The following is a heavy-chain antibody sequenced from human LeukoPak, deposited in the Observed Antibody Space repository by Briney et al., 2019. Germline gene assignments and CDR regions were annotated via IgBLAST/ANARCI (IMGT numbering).Heavy chain of an antibody. CDR1: GFTFSTYS. CDR2: IRHDSTDL. V-gene: IGHV3-48*01. D-gene: IGHD3-10*01. Sequence: GGSLRLSCAASGFTFSTYSMNWVRQAPGKGLEWVSFIRHDSTDLYYADSVKGRFTISRDNVKNLLYLQMNSLTAEDTAVYYCARDWFAETVWVRGTLVTVSS. J-gene: IGHJ4*02. CDR3: ARDWFAETV.